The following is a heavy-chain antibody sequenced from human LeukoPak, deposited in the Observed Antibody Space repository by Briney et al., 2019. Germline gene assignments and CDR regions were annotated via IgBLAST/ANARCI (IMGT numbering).Heavy chain of an antibody. V-gene: IGHV3-48*03. CDR1: GFTFSSYE. D-gene: IGHD5-12*01. J-gene: IGHJ4*02. CDR2: ISSSGSNI. CDR3: ARGWISDSFDY. Sequence: GGSLRLSCAASGFTFSSYEMNWVRQAPGKGLEWVSYISSSGSNIYYADSVKGRFTISRDIAKNSLYLQMNSLRAEDTAVYYCARGWISDSFDYWGQGTLVTVSS.